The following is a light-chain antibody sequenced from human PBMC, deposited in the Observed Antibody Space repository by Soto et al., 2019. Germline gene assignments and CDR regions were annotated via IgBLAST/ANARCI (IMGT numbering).Light chain of an antibody. Sequence: EIVMTQSPVTLSVSPGERATLSCRASHDVSSRLAWYQQKPGQAPRLLIYGASSRASGIPDRFSGSGSGTNFTLTISRLEPEDFAVYYFQQYGSSPPVTFGPGT. CDR3: QQYGSSPPVT. J-gene: IGKJ3*01. V-gene: IGKV3-20*01. CDR2: GAS. CDR1: HDVSSR.